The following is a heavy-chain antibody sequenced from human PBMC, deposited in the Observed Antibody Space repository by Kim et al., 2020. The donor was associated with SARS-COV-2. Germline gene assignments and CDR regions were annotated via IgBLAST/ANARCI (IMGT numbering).Heavy chain of an antibody. D-gene: IGHD2-21*02. CDR1: GGSVSSGSYY. Sequence: SETLSLTCTVSGGSVSSGSYYWSWIRQPPGKGLEWIGYIYYSGSTNYNPSLKSRVTISVDTSKNQFSLKLSSVTAADTAVYYCARGGGVVTAQQPPPFIWGQGTLVTVSS. CDR2: IYYSGST. CDR3: ARGGGVVTAQQPPPFI. V-gene: IGHV4-61*01. J-gene: IGHJ4*02.